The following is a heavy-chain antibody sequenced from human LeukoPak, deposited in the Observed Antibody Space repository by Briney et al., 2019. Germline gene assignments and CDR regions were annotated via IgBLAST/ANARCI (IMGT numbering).Heavy chain of an antibody. D-gene: IGHD6-13*01. J-gene: IGHJ5*02. CDR1: RGTFSSYA. CDR2: IIPIFGTA. V-gene: IGHV1-69*05. CDR3: ARGQSGYSSGWSEGWFDP. Sequence: SVTVSCKSSRGTFSSYAISWVRQAPGQGLEWMGGIIPIFGTAHYAQKFQGRVTITTDESQRTVYLELRSLRSYDTAVYYWARGQSGYSSGWSEGWFDPWGQGTLVTVST.